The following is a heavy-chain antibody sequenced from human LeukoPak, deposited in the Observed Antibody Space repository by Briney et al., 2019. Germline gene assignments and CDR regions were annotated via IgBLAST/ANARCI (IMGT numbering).Heavy chain of an antibody. CDR1: GYTFTGYY. J-gene: IGHJ3*02. CDR2: INPNSGGT. V-gene: IGHV1-2*02. Sequence: ASVKVSCTASGYTFTGYYMHWVRQAPGQGLEWMGWINPNSGGTNYAQKFQGRVTMTRDTSISTAYMELSRLRSDDTAVYYCARGSLLWFGDHAFDIWGQGTMVTVSS. D-gene: IGHD3-10*01. CDR3: ARGSLLWFGDHAFDI.